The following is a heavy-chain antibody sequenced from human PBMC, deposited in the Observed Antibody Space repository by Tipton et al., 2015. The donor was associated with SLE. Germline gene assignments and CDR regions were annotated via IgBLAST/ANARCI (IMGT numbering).Heavy chain of an antibody. V-gene: IGHV3-33*01. Sequence: SLRLSCAASGFTFSSYGMHWVRQAPGKGLEWVAVIWYDGSNKYYADSVKGRFTISRDNSKNTLYLQMNSLRAEDTAVYYCASAQSYCSGGSCFDSWGQGTLVTVSS. D-gene: IGHD2-15*01. J-gene: IGHJ4*02. CDR2: IWYDGSNK. CDR1: GFTFSSYG. CDR3: ASAQSYCSGGSCFDS.